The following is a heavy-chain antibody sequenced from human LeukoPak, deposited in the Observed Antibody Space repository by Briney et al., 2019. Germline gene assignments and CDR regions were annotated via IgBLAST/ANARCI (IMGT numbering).Heavy chain of an antibody. J-gene: IGHJ4*02. CDR1: GGSISTSSYY. CDR3: ARARREMATIIDY. CDR2: IYHSGST. D-gene: IGHD5-24*01. Sequence: PSETLSLTCTVSGGSISTSSYYWGWIRQPPGKGLEWIGEIYHSGSTNYNPSLKSRVTISVDKSKNQFSLKLSSVTAADTAVYYCARARREMATIIDYWGQGTLVTVSS. V-gene: IGHV4-39*07.